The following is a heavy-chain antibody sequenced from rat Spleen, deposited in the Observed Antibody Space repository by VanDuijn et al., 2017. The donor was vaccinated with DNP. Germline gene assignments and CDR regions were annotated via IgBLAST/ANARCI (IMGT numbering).Heavy chain of an antibody. J-gene: IGHJ4*01. Sequence: QVQLKESGPGMVQPSQTLSLTCTVSGFSLTDYSVHWVRHPPGKVLEWIAAVSSGGSTYYNSALKSRLSISRDTSKSQVFLKMNSVQTEDTAMYFCARALATVVPTGAMDAWGQGTSVTFSS. D-gene: IGHD1-3*01. CDR3: ARALATVVPTGAMDA. CDR2: VSSGGST. V-gene: IGHV2-6*01. CDR1: GFSLTDYS.